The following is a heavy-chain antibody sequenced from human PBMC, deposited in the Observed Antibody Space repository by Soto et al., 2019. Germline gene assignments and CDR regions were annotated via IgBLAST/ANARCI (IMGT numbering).Heavy chain of an antibody. J-gene: IGHJ4*02. CDR1: GFTLRNYA. Sequence: PSGSLRLSCAASGFTLRNYAMSLVRQTPGKGLEWVSLITKSGDSTYYADSVKGRFTISRDNSKNTLFLQMNSLRAEDTALYYCVFRHLLTDDTLQPIFYFDYWGQGTLVTVSS. V-gene: IGHV3-23*01. D-gene: IGHD2-21*01. CDR2: ITKSGDST. CDR3: VFRHLLTDDTLQPIFYFDY.